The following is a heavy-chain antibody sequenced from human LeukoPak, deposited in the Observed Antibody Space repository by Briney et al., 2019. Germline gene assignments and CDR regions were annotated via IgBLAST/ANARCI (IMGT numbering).Heavy chain of an antibody. J-gene: IGHJ4*02. Sequence: KTGGSLRLSCTASGFTFSDYYMNWIRQAPGKGLEWVSYISTTGNTISYADSVKGRFTISRDNAKNSLYLEMNGLRAEDTAFYYCARRSWAGDYFDYWGQGTLVTVSS. V-gene: IGHV3-11*04. CDR2: ISTTGNTI. D-gene: IGHD6-13*01. CDR3: ARRSWAGDYFDY. CDR1: GFTFSDYY.